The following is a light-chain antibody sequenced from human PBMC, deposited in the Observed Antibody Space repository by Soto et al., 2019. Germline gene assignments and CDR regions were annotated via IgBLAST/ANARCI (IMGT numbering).Light chain of an antibody. CDR3: QPYGSSPPYT. CDR1: QSVSSSY. J-gene: IGKJ2*01. CDR2: GAC. Sequence: EIVLTQSPGTLSLSPGERATLSCRASQSVSSSYLAWYQQKPGQAPRLLIYGACSMATGIPDRFSGGGSGTDFTLTISRLEPEDFAAYYCQPYGSSPPYTLGQGTRLESK. V-gene: IGKV3-20*01.